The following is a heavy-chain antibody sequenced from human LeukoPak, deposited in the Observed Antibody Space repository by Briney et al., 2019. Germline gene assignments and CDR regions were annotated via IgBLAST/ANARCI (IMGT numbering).Heavy chain of an antibody. CDR1: GYTFTGYY. D-gene: IGHD6-13*01. CDR3: ARVYGIAARRLFDY. Sequence: ASVKVSCTASGYTFTGYYMHWVRQAPGQGLEWMGWINPNSGGTNYAQKFQGRVTMTRDTSISTAYMELSRLRSDDTAVYYCARVYGIAARRLFDYWGQGTLVTVSS. V-gene: IGHV1-2*02. J-gene: IGHJ4*02. CDR2: INPNSGGT.